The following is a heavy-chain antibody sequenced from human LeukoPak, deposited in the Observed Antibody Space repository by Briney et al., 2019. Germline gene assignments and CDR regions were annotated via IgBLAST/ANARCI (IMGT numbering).Heavy chain of an antibody. CDR1: GYTFSGHY. D-gene: IGHD2-15*01. Sequence: ASVKVSCKASGYTFSGHYMHWVRQAPGQGLEWMGWINSNSGGTNYAQKFQGRVTMTRDTSISTAYMELSSLRSDDTAVYYCARDMCSGGSCYFDYWGQGTLVTVSS. CDR3: ARDMCSGGSCYFDY. V-gene: IGHV1-2*02. CDR2: INSNSGGT. J-gene: IGHJ4*02.